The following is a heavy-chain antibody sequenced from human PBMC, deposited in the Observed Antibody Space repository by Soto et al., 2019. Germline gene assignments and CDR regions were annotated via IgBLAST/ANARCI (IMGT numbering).Heavy chain of an antibody. V-gene: IGHV1-69*02. CDR1: GGTFSSYT. D-gene: IGHD3-22*01. J-gene: IGHJ4*02. CDR3: ARGPNDYYDSSGYGYYFDY. Sequence: GASVKVSCKASGGTFSSYTISWVRQAPGQGLEWMGRIIPILGIANYAQKFQGRVTITADKSTSTAYMELSSLRSEDTAVYYCARGPNDYYDSSGYGYYFDYWGQGTLVTVSS. CDR2: IIPILGIA.